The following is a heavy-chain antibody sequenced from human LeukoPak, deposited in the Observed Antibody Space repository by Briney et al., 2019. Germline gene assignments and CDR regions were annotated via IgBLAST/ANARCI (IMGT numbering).Heavy chain of an antibody. J-gene: IGHJ6*03. D-gene: IGHD4-11*01. CDR2: ISGSGGST. CDR3: AEGGYSNYDYYMDV. Sequence: GGSLRLSCAASGFTFSSYEMNWVRQAPGKGLEWVSAISGSGGSTYYADSVKGRFTISRDNSKNTLYLQMNSLRAEDTAVYYCAEGGYSNYDYYMDVWGKGTTVTVSS. V-gene: IGHV3-23*01. CDR1: GFTFSSYE.